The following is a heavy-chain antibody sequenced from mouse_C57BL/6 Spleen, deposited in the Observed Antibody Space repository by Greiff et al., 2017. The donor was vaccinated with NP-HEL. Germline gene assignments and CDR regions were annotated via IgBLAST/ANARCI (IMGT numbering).Heavy chain of an antibody. Sequence: VQLQQPGAELVRPGSSVKLSCKASGYTFTSYWMHWVKQRPIQGLEWIGNIDPSDSETHYNQKFKGKATLTADKSSSTAYMQLNSLTSEDSAVYFCARGSNYWYFDVWGTGTTVTVSS. CDR2: IDPSDSET. CDR1: GYTFTSYW. J-gene: IGHJ1*03. D-gene: IGHD2-5*01. V-gene: IGHV1-52*01. CDR3: ARGSNYWYFDV.